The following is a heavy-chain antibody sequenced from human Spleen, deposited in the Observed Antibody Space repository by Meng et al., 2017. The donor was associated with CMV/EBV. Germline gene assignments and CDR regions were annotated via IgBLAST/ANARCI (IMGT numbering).Heavy chain of an antibody. CDR2: IILITGIP. CDR1: GYTFTSFY. Sequence: SVKVSCKTSGYTFTSFYMYWVRQAPGQGLEWMGGIILITGIPNYAQKFQGRVSITVDKLTNTAYMELNSLRSEDTAVYYCARVSEYWYFDVWGRGTQVTVSS. J-gene: IGHJ2*01. V-gene: IGHV1-69*10. CDR3: ARVSEYWYFDV. D-gene: IGHD3-3*01.